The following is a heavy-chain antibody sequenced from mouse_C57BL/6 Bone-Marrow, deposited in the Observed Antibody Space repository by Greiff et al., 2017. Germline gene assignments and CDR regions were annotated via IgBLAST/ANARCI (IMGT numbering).Heavy chain of an antibody. Sequence: ESGPGLVKPSQSLSLTCSVTGYSITSGYYWNWIRKFPGNKLEWMGYISYDGSNNYNPSLKNRISITRDTSKNPFFLKLNSVTTEDTATYYCARDYYDYDWFAYWGQGTLVTVSA. CDR1: GYSITSGYY. J-gene: IGHJ3*01. V-gene: IGHV3-6*01. CDR3: ARDYYDYDWFAY. D-gene: IGHD2-4*01. CDR2: ISYDGSN.